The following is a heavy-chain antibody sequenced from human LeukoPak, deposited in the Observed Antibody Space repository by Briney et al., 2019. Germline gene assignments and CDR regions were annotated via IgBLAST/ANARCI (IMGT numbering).Heavy chain of an antibody. CDR1: GFTFSSCA. CDR3: AKALLRGWYQVGIDY. V-gene: IGHV3-23*01. D-gene: IGHD6-19*01. J-gene: IGHJ4*02. CDR2: ISGSGGRT. Sequence: PGGSLRLSCAASGFTFSSCAMSWVRQPPGRGLAWVSAISGSGGRTFYEASVKGRVTIFRDNSKNTLYLQMNSLRAEDTAVYYCAKALLRGWYQVGIDYWGQGTLVTVSS.